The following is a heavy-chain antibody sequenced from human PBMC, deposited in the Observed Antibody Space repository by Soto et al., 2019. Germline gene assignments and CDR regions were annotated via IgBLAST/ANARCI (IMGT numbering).Heavy chain of an antibody. V-gene: IGHV3-53*01. CDR3: ARERAVAGTNWFDP. D-gene: IGHD6-19*01. CDR2: IYSGGST. J-gene: IGHJ5*02. Sequence: TGGSLRLSCAASGFTVSSNYMSWVRQAPGKGLEWVSVIYSGGSTYYADSVKGRFTISRDNSKNTLYLQMNSLRAEDTAVYYCARERAVAGTNWFDPWGQGTLVTVSS. CDR1: GFTVSSNY.